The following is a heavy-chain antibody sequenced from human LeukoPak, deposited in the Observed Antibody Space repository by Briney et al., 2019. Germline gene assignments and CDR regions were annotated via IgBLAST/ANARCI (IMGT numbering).Heavy chain of an antibody. V-gene: IGHV4-4*07. CDR3: ARDLIHGSGTYFNPLGY. CDR1: GGSVNTH. Sequence: SETLSLTCTVSGGSVNTHWSLIRQPAGKGLEWIGLNYSSGSNNYNTSLLTRLTMSVHTSNNQISLTLPSVTAADTPVYYCARDLIHGSGTYFNPLGYWGLGILVTVSS. J-gene: IGHJ4*02. CDR2: NYSSGSN. D-gene: IGHD3-10*01.